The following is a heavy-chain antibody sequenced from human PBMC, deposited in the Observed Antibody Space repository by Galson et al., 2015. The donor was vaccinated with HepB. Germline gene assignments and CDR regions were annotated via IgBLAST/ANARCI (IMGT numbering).Heavy chain of an antibody. Sequence: SLRLSCAASGFTFNNAWMNWVRQAPGKGLEWVAHINQDGSSKYYVDSVKGRFTNSRDNAKDSVYLQLDGLRAEDTAVYYCARMISLVRGISTKTDYYYGMDVWGQGTAVTVAS. CDR3: ARMISLVRGISTKTDYYYGMDV. D-gene: IGHD3-10*01. V-gene: IGHV3-7*03. CDR2: INQDGSSK. CDR1: GFTFNNAW. J-gene: IGHJ6*02.